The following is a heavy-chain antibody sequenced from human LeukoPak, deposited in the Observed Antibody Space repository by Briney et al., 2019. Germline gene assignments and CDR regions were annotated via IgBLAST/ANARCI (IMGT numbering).Heavy chain of an antibody. Sequence: GGSLKLSCAASGFTFSGSAMHWVRQASGKGLEWVGRIRSKANSYATAYAASVKGRFTISRDDSKNTAYLQMNSLKTEDTAVYYCAKARSGSSSSCYNYWGQGTLVTVSS. V-gene: IGHV3-73*01. CDR3: AKARSGSSSSCYNY. CDR1: GFTFSGSA. J-gene: IGHJ4*02. CDR2: IRSKANSYAT. D-gene: IGHD2-2*02.